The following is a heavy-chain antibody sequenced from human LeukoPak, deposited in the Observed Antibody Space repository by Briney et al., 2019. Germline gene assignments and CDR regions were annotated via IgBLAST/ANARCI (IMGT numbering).Heavy chain of an antibody. Sequence: SETLSLTCGVSGYSISRGYYWAWIRQPAGKGLEWIGRIYTSGSTNYNPSLKSRVAISVDKSKNQFSLKLSSVTAADTAVYYCASSGLMRESFDYWGQGTLVTVSS. CDR2: IYTSGST. D-gene: IGHD3-10*01. V-gene: IGHV4-4*07. CDR1: GYSISRGYY. J-gene: IGHJ4*02. CDR3: ASSGLMRESFDY.